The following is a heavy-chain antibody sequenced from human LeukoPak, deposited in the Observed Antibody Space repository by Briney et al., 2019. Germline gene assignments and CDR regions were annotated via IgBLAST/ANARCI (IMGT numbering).Heavy chain of an antibody. CDR3: ARNLIAAAGYFDY. Sequence: SETLSLTCTVSGGSISSYYWSWIRQPPGKGLGWIGYIYYSGSTNYNPSLKSRVTISVDTSKNQFSLKLSSVTAADTAVYYCARNLIAAAGYFDYWGQGTLVTVSS. CDR1: GGSISSYY. J-gene: IGHJ4*02. V-gene: IGHV4-59*01. D-gene: IGHD6-13*01. CDR2: IYYSGST.